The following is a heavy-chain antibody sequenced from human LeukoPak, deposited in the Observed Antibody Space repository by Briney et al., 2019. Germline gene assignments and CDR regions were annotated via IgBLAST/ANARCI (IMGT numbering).Heavy chain of an antibody. CDR2: IWYDGTNK. D-gene: IGHD3-10*01. CDR3: VKGGNSFGSGSYDYFDY. J-gene: IGHJ4*02. CDR1: GFTFSSFG. V-gene: IGHV3-30*02. Sequence: PGGSLRLSCAASGFTFSSFGMHWVRQAPGKGLEWVAVIWYDGTNKYYADSVKGRFTISRDNSENTLFLQTSSLRAEDTAVYYCVKGGNSFGSGSYDYFDYWGQGTLVTVSS.